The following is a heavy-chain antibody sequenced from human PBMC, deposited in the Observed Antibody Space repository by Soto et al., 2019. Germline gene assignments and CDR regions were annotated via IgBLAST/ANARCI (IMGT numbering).Heavy chain of an antibody. CDR3: ANDIVVVVAATADYYGMDV. V-gene: IGHV3-23*01. J-gene: IGHJ6*02. D-gene: IGHD2-15*01. CDR2: ISGSGGST. CDR1: GFTFSSYA. Sequence: EVQLLESGGGLVQPGGSLRLSCAASGFTFSSYAMSWVRQAPGKGLEWVSAISGSGGSTYYADSVKGRFTISRDNSKNTLYLQMNSLRAEDTAVYCCANDIVVVVAATADYYGMDVWGQGTTVTVSS.